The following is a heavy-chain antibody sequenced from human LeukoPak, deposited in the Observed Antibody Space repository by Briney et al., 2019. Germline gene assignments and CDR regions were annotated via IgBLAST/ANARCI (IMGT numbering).Heavy chain of an antibody. Sequence: GESLKISCKGSGYSFTNYWIGWVRQMSGKGLEWMGIIYPGDSDTRYSPSFQGQVTISADKSISTAYLQWSSLKASDTAMYYCARSMVRGVIIASFDYWGLGTLVTVSS. J-gene: IGHJ4*02. CDR2: IYPGDSDT. V-gene: IGHV5-51*01. D-gene: IGHD3-10*01. CDR1: GYSFTNYW. CDR3: ARSMVRGVIIASFDY.